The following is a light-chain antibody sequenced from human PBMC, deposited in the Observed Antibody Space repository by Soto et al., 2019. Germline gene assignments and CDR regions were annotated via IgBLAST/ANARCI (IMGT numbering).Light chain of an antibody. V-gene: IGKV3D-20*02. J-gene: IGKJ5*01. Sequence: EIVMTQSPGTLSVSPRERAPLSCRAGQSVSSNSLAWYHQKPGQPPRHLMYGASSRATGIPDRFSGSGSGTDFTLTISGLEPADLGVYYCQQRHNWPITFGQGTRLEIK. CDR1: QSVSSNS. CDR3: QQRHNWPIT. CDR2: GAS.